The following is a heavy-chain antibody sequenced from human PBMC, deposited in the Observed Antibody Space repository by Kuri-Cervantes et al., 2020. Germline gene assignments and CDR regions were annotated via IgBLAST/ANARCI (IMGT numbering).Heavy chain of an antibody. D-gene: IGHD3-22*01. J-gene: IGHJ4*02. CDR3: ARDVQYYYDSYGYLEF. CDR1: GESFSGYY. V-gene: IGHV3-23*01. CDR2: ITGGGEST. Sequence: GGSLRLSCAVYGESFSGYYWSWIRQPPGKGLEWVSGITGGGESTYYADSVKGRFTISRDNSRNTLFVQMNSLRAEDTAVHYCARDVQYYYDSYGYLEFWGQGTLVTVSS.